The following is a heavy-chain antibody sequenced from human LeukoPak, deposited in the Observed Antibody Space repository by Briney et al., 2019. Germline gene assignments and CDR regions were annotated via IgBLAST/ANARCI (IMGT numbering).Heavy chain of an antibody. CDR3: VKEMRAARGDGGGVGPAGPFEF. CDR1: GFTFDDFT. Sequence: PGGSLRLSCAASGFTFDDFTIHWVRQTPGQGLEWVSLISWDGRSTYHADSVKGRFTISRDNNKNSLYLQMKSLTTEDTALSYCVKEMRAARGDGGGVGPAGPFEFWGQGTRVPGSS. CDR2: ISWDGRST. J-gene: IGHJ4*02. V-gene: IGHV3-43*01. D-gene: IGHD3-16*01.